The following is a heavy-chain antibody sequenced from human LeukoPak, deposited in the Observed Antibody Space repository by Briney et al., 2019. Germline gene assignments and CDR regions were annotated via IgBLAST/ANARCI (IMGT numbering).Heavy chain of an antibody. D-gene: IGHD3-9*01. Sequence: GGSLRLSCEGSGFTFSNYWMGWVRQAPGKGLQWVANIKTDGSEKYYVDSVKGRFTISRDNAKNSLYLQMNSLRAEDTAVYYCAKTLYYDILTGTLFEGDWGQGTLDTVSS. CDR3: AKTLYYDILTGTLFEGD. CDR1: GFTFSNYW. J-gene: IGHJ4*02. CDR2: IKTDGSEK. V-gene: IGHV3-7*01.